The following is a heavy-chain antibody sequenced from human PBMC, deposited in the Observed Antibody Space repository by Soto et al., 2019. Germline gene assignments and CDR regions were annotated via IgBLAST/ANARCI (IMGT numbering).Heavy chain of an antibody. Sequence: PGGSLRLSCAASGFTFSSYAMHWVRQAPGKGLEWVAVISYDGSNKYHADSVKGRFTISRDNSKNTLYLQMNSLRAEDTAVYYCARAVEWFGELLGGMDVWGQGTTVTVSS. J-gene: IGHJ6*02. CDR1: GFTFSSYA. V-gene: IGHV3-30-3*01. CDR2: ISYDGSNK. CDR3: ARAVEWFGELLGGMDV. D-gene: IGHD3-10*01.